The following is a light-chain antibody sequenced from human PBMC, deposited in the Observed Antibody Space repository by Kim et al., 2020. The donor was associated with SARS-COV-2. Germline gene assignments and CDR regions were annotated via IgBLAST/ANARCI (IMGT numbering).Light chain of an antibody. CDR2: GAS. J-gene: IGKJ5*01. CDR1: QDIRND. V-gene: IGKV1-17*01. Sequence: DIQMTQSPSSLSASVGDRVTITCRASQDIRNDLGWYQQNPGRAPKRLIYGASSLQSGVQSRLSGSGSGTEFTLTISSLQPEDFATYFCLQHNTYPITFGQGTRLEIK. CDR3: LQHNTYPIT.